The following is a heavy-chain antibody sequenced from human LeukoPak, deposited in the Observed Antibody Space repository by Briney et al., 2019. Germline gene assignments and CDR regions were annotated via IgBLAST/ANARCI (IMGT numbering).Heavy chain of an antibody. CDR3: ARQLWVNYYGSPTGFDP. CDR2: IYYSGST. D-gene: IGHD3-10*01. J-gene: IGHJ5*02. Sequence: PSETLSLTCTVSGYSISSGYYWGWIRQPPGKGLEWIGSIYYSGSTYYNPSLKSRVTISVDTSKNQFSLKLSSVTAADTAVYYCARQLWVNYYGSPTGFDPWGQGTLVTVSS. CDR1: GYSISSGYY. V-gene: IGHV4-38-2*02.